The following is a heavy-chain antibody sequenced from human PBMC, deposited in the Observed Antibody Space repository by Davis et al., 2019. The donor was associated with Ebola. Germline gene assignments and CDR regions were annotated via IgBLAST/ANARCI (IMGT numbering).Heavy chain of an antibody. CDR3: ARRITVPRRYYYYYGMDV. CDR2: ISSSGSTI. Sequence: GESLKISCAASGFTFSDYYMSWIRQAPGKGLEWVSYISSSGSTIYYADSVKGRFTISRDTAKNSLYLQMNSLRAEDTAVYYCARRITVPRRYYYYYGMDVWGQGTTVTVSS. V-gene: IGHV3-11*01. J-gene: IGHJ6*02. CDR1: GFTFSDYY. D-gene: IGHD6-19*01.